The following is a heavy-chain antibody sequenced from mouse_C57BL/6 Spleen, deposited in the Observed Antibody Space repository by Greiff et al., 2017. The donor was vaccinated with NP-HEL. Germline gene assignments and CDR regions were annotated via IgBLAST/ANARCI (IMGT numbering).Heavy chain of an antibody. CDR1: GYTFTSYW. CDR2: IDPSDSET. D-gene: IGHD1-1*01. Sequence: QVQLLQPGAELVRPGSSVKLSCKASGYTFTSYWMHWVRQRPIQGLEWIGNIDPSDSETHYNQKVKDKATFTVDKASSTAYRQLSSLTAEDSAVGYCARVSGSSRDYWGQGTSVTVSS. CDR3: ARVSGSSRDY. V-gene: IGHV1-52*01. J-gene: IGHJ4*01.